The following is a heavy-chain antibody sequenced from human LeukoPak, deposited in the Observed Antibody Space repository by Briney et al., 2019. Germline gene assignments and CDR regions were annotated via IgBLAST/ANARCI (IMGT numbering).Heavy chain of an antibody. D-gene: IGHD2-21*02. CDR3: ARGPPAAYCGGDCYLGRDY. J-gene: IGHJ4*02. CDR1: GGSISSGDYY. CDR2: IYYSGST. V-gene: IGHV4-30-4*01. Sequence: SQTLSLTCTVSGGSISSGDYYWSWIRQPPGKGLEWIGYIYYSGSTYYNPSLKSRVTISVDTSKNQFSLKLSSVTAADTAVYYCARGPPAAYCGGDCYLGRDYWGQGTLVTVSS.